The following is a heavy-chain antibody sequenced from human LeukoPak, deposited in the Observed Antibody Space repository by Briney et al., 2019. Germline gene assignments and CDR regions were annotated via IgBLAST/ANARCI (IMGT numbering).Heavy chain of an antibody. J-gene: IGHJ4*02. CDR1: GGSFSGYY. D-gene: IGHD6-13*01. CDR3: ARSIAAAWAFDY. CDR2: IYTSGST. V-gene: IGHV4-59*10. Sequence: SETQSLTCAVYGGSFSGYYWSWIRQPAGKGLEWIGRIYTSGSTNYNPSLKGRVTMSVDTSKNQFSLKLSSVTAADTAVYYCARSIAAAWAFDYWGQGTLVTVSS.